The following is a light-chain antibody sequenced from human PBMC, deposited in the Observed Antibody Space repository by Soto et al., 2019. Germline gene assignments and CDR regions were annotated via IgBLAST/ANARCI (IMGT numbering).Light chain of an antibody. Sequence: EIVMTQSPATLSVSPGERATLSSRASQSVSSNLAWYQQKPRQSPRLLINGASTRATGIPARFSGSGSGTQFTLTISSLQSEDFAVYYCQQYNNWPPAWTFGQGTKVDIK. CDR2: GAS. CDR1: QSVSSN. CDR3: QQYNNWPPAWT. V-gene: IGKV3-15*01. J-gene: IGKJ1*01.